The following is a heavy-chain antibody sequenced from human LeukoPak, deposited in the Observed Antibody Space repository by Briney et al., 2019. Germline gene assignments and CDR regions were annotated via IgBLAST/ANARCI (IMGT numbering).Heavy chain of an antibody. CDR2: ISSSSGYI. CDR3: ARVTHIGTDY. D-gene: IGHD1-14*01. Sequence: GGSLRLSCAASGFTFSSYSVNWVRQAPGKGLEWVSSISSSSGYIYYADSVKGRFTISRDNAKNSLYLQMNSLRAEDTAVYYCARVTHIGTDYWGQGTLVTVSS. V-gene: IGHV3-21*01. CDR1: GFTFSSYS. J-gene: IGHJ4*02.